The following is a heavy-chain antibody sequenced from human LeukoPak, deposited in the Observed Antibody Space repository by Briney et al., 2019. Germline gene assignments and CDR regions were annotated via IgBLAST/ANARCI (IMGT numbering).Heavy chain of an antibody. CDR2: INHSGST. D-gene: IGHD5-18*01. CDR1: GGASSGYY. J-gene: IGHJ4*02. CDR3: ARGGGYSYGPTGFDY. Sequence: PSETLSLTCAVYGGASSGYYGSWIRQPPGKGLEWIGEINHSGSTNYNPSLKSRVTISVDTPKNQFSLKLSSVTAADTAVYYCARGGGYSYGPTGFDYWGQGTLVTVSS. V-gene: IGHV4-34*01.